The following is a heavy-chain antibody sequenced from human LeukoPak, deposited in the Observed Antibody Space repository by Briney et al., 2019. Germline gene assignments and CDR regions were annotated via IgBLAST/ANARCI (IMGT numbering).Heavy chain of an antibody. CDR1: GYTFTGYY. V-gene: IGHV1-2*02. D-gene: IGHD4-17*01. J-gene: IGHJ4*02. CDR2: INPNSGGT. CDR3: RTDRYGDYGDYIDY. Sequence: GASVKVSCKASGYTFTGYYMHWVRQAPGQGLEWMGWINPNSGGTNYAQKFQGRVTMTRDTSISTAYMERSRLRSDDTAVYYCRTDRYGDYGDYIDYWGQGTLVTVSS.